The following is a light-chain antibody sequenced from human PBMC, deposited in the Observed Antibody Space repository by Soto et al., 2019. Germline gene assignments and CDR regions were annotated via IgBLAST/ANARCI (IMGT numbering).Light chain of an antibody. CDR1: QDIRNY. CDR3: QQYVDFPQT. CDR2: DAS. Sequence: DIQMTQSPSSLSASVGDRVTITCQASQDIRNYLNWYQQKPGKAPKLLIYDASYLETGVPSRFSGSGSGTDFTFTIDSLQPEDIATYYCQQYVDFPQTFGQGTKLEIK. J-gene: IGKJ2*01. V-gene: IGKV1-33*01.